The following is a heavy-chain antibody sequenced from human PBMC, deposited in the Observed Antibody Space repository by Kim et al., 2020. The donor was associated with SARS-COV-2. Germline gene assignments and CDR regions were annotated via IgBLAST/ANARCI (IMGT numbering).Heavy chain of an antibody. V-gene: IGHV3-15*01. D-gene: IGHD2-15*01. Sequence: GGSLRLFCAASGFTFTRVWLSWVRQAPGKGLEWVGRLRSRVDGGTADYAAPVKGRFTISRDDSKDTLYLQMNGLTTEDTAVYYCTTDYERIGGLCDGDICYPAALWSQGTLVTVSS. CDR2: LRSRVDGGTA. CDR3: TTDYERIGGLCDGDICYPAAL. CDR1: GFTFTRVW. J-gene: IGHJ4*02.